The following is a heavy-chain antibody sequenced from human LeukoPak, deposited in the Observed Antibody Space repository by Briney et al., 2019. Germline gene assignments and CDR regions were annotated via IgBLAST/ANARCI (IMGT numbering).Heavy chain of an antibody. Sequence: GGSLRLSCAASGITVSTNYMSWVRQAPGKGLEWVSIIYSGGATFYADSVKGRFTISRDNAKNSLYLQMNSLRAEDTAVYYCARTTLYYYDSSGPREVFDYWGQGTLVTVSS. CDR3: ARTTLYYYDSSGPREVFDY. D-gene: IGHD3-22*01. CDR2: IYSGGAT. CDR1: GITVSTNY. J-gene: IGHJ4*02. V-gene: IGHV3-66*01.